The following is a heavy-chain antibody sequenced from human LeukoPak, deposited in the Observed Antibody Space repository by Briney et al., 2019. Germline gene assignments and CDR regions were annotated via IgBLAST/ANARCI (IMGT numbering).Heavy chain of an antibody. CDR2: ISGSGGSA. J-gene: IGHJ4*02. V-gene: IGHV3-23*01. CDR3: AKDKRGITIFGVVRALDY. Sequence: GGSLRLSCAASGFTFSSYAMSWVRQAPGKGLEWVSAISGSGGSAYYADSVKGRFTISRDNSKNTLYLQMNSLRAEDTAVYYCAKDKRGITIFGVVRALDYWGQGTLVTVSS. D-gene: IGHD3-3*01. CDR1: GFTFSSYA.